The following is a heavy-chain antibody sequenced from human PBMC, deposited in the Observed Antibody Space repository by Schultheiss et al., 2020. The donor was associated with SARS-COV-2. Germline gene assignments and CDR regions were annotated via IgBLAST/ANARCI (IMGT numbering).Heavy chain of an antibody. J-gene: IGHJ4*02. V-gene: IGHV3-11*04. CDR3: ARVGYFDY. Sequence: GESLKISCAASGFTFSDYYMSWIRQAPGKGLEWLLYISNTGSTIYYADSVRGRFTISRDNAENSLYLQMDSLRVEDTAVYYCARVGYFDYWGQGTLVTVSS. CDR2: ISNTGSTI. CDR1: GFTFSDYY.